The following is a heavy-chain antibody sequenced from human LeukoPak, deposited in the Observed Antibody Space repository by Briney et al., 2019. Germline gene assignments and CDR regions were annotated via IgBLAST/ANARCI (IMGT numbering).Heavy chain of an antibody. CDR2: ISSSSSYI. V-gene: IGHV3-21*01. Sequence: GGSLRLSCAASGFTFSSYSMNWVRQAPGKGLECVSSISSSSSYIYYADSVKGRFTISRDNAKNSLYLQMNSLRAEDTAVYYCARDLVVPAALAAFDIWGQGTMVTVSS. CDR3: ARDLVVPAALAAFDI. D-gene: IGHD2-2*01. CDR1: GFTFSSYS. J-gene: IGHJ3*02.